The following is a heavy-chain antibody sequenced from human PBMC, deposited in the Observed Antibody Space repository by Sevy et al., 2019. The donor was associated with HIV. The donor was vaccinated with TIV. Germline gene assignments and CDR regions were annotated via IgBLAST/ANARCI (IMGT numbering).Heavy chain of an antibody. Sequence: GESLKISCAASGFTFSSYAMSWVRQAPGKGLEWVSAISGSGGSTYYADSVKGRFTISRDNSKNTLYLQMNSLRAEDTAVYYCAKDPITMVRGVIVGGWDVWGQGTTVTVSS. CDR3: AKDPITMVRGVIVGGWDV. J-gene: IGHJ6*02. D-gene: IGHD3-10*01. V-gene: IGHV3-23*01. CDR2: ISGSGGST. CDR1: GFTFSSYA.